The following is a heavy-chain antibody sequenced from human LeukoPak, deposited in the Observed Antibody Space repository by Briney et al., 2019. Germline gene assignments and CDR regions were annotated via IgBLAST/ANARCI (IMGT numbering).Heavy chain of an antibody. D-gene: IGHD3-3*01. Sequence: ASVKVSCKASGYTFTSYYMHWVRQAPGQGLEWMGIINPSGGSTSYAQKFQGRVTMTRDTSTSTVYTELSSLRSEDTAVYYCASGDDFWSGSTRGFDPWGQGTLVTVSS. CDR2: INPSGGST. CDR3: ASGDDFWSGSTRGFDP. J-gene: IGHJ5*02. CDR1: GYTFTSYY. V-gene: IGHV1-46*01.